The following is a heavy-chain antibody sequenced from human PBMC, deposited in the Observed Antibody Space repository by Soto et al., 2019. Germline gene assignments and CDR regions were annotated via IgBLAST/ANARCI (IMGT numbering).Heavy chain of an antibody. Sequence: QVQLQQWGAGPLRPLETLSLTCGVSGGSFSGYYWAWIRQSPGKGLEWIGEINDRGSINYNPSLKSRVSISVATSKNHYSLNLRSVPAPDTAVYYCARESHEILTGPPGVWDFDLWGRGTLVTVSS. CDR3: ARESHEILTGPPGVWDFDL. D-gene: IGHD3-9*01. CDR1: GGSFSGYY. CDR2: INDRGSI. J-gene: IGHJ2*01. V-gene: IGHV4-34*01.